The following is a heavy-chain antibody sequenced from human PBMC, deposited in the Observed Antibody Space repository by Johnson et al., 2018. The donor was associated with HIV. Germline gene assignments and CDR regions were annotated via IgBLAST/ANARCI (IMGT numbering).Heavy chain of an antibody. D-gene: IGHD3-3*01. CDR3: ARVPRKGFRTDAFDI. CDR2: IRSIDYGGTT. CDR1: GFTFGDYA. Sequence: VQLVESGGGLVQPGRSLRLSCVGSGFTFGDYAFSWFRQAPGKGPEWVGFIRSIDYGGTTDYAASVKDRFTISRNKSKTIAYPQMRNLKIEDTAVYCCARVPRKGFRTDAFDIWGQGTVVTVSS. V-gene: IGHV3-49*03. J-gene: IGHJ3*02.